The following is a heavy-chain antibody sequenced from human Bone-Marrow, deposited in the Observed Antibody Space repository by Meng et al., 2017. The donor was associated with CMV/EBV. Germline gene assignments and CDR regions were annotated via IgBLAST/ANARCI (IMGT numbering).Heavy chain of an antibody. J-gene: IGHJ6*02. V-gene: IGHV3-23*01. D-gene: IGHD2-2*01. CDR2: ISGSGSGT. CDR1: GFTFSSYA. Sequence: GESLKISCAASGFTFSSYAMSWVRQAPGKGLEWVSGISGSGSGTYYADSVKGRFTISRDNSKNTLYLQMNSLRAEDTAVYYCAKDIVDCSSTSCQYYYYYYGMDVWGQGTTVTVSS. CDR3: AKDIVDCSSTSCQYYYYYYGMDV.